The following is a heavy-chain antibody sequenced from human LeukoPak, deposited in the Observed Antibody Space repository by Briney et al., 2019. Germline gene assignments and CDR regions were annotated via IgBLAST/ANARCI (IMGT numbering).Heavy chain of an antibody. CDR1: GFTFSSYS. J-gene: IGHJ4*02. CDR2: ISSSSSYI. CDR3: ARARGGRTYSETGGYPVFDN. Sequence: GGSLRLSCAASGFTFSSYSMNWVRQAPGKGLEWVSSISSSSSYIYYADSVKGRFTISRDNAKNSLYLQMNSLRAEDTAVYFCARARGGRTYSETGGYPVFDNWGQGTPVTVSS. D-gene: IGHD2-8*02. V-gene: IGHV3-21*01.